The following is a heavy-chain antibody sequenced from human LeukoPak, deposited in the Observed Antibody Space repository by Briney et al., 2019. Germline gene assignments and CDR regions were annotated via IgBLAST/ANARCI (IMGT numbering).Heavy chain of an antibody. Sequence: ASVTVSCKASGYTFTGYYMHWVRQAPGQGLEWMGWINPNSGGTNYAQKFQGRVTMTRDTSISTAYMELSRLRSDDTAVYYCASGIVGGYYYYMDVWGKGTTVTVSS. V-gene: IGHV1-2*02. D-gene: IGHD1-26*01. CDR1: GYTFTGYY. CDR2: INPNSGGT. CDR3: ASGIVGGYYYYMDV. J-gene: IGHJ6*03.